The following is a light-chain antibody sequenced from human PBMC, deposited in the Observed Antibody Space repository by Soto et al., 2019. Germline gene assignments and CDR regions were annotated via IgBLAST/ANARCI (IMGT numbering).Light chain of an antibody. J-gene: IGKJ5*01. CDR2: LGS. Sequence: IVMTQSPLSLTVTPGDPAVISCMPTQRLLHSNGYNYLDWYLQRPGQSPQLLIYLGSNRASGVPDRFSASGSGTDFTLKISRVEAEDVGVYYCMQALQTPITFGQGTRLEIK. CDR1: QRLLHSNGYNY. V-gene: IGKV2-28*01. CDR3: MQALQTPIT.